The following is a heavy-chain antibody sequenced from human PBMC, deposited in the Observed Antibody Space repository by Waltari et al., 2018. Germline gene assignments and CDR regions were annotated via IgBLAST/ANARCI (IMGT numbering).Heavy chain of an antibody. V-gene: IGHV3-7*01. CDR2: INYDGSQK. CDR3: AKSRGFEY. Sequence: EVQLVESGGGLVQPGGSLRLSCGDSGFTFSRYWISWARQTPGKGLEWVANINYDGSQKYYVDSVKGRFTISRDNAKNSVYLQMNSLRVEDTAVYYCAKSRGFEYWGQGALITVSS. CDR1: GFTFSRYW. J-gene: IGHJ4*02. D-gene: IGHD2-2*01.